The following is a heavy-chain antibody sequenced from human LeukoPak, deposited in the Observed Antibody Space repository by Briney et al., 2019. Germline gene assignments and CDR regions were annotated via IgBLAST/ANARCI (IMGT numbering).Heavy chain of an antibody. CDR1: GGSVSSGDSY. V-gene: IGHV4-30-4*01. CDR3: ARAKTGLGDIVVVPAGYAFDI. D-gene: IGHD2-2*01. CDR2: ILYSGST. Sequence: SQTLSLTCNVSGGSVSSGDSYWSWIRQPPGKGLEWIGCILYSGSTYYNPSLKSRISILMDTSKNQFSLKLSSVTTADTAVYYCARAKTGLGDIVVVPAGYAFDIWGQGTMVTVSS. J-gene: IGHJ3*02.